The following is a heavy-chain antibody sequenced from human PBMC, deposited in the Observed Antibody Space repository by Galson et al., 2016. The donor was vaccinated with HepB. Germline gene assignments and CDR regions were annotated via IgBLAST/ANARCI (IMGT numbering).Heavy chain of an antibody. V-gene: IGHV3-33*01. CDR2: MWTDGSKK. CDR3: AREMPIREYYYDGTDV. J-gene: IGHJ6*02. D-gene: IGHD3-16*01. CDR1: GFTFTSYV. Sequence: SLRLSCAASGFTFTSYVMHWVRQAPGKGLEWVAVMWTDGSKKYYADSVRGRFTISRDNSNNTVFLHMDSLRVEDTAVYYCAREMPIREYYYDGTDVWGQGTTVTVSS.